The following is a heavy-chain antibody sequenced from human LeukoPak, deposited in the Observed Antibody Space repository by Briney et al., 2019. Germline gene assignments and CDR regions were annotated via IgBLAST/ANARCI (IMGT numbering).Heavy chain of an antibody. CDR1: GYTFTGYY. V-gene: IGHV1-24*01. CDR3: TTVTMVRGVKHYYYYGMDV. CDR2: FDPEDGET. J-gene: IGHJ6*02. D-gene: IGHD3-10*01. Sequence: ASVKVSCKASGYTFTGYYMHWVRQAPGKGLEWMGGFDPEDGETIYAQKFQGRVTMTEDTSTDTAYMELSSLRSEDTAVYYCTTVTMVRGVKHYYYYGMDVWGQGTTVTASS.